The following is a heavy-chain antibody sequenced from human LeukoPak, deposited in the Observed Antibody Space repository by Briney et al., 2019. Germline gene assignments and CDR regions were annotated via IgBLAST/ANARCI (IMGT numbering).Heavy chain of an antibody. D-gene: IGHD3-10*01. Sequence: GGSLRLSCAASGFTFRNYVIHWVRQAPGKGLEWVAVTSSDLNVKLYADSVKGRFTISRDNSTSTLYLQMNSLRPEDTAIYYCAREGYYGSGSPPSLYFDYWGQGTLVTVSS. J-gene: IGHJ4*02. CDR1: GFTFRNYV. V-gene: IGHV3-30-3*01. CDR2: TSSDLNVK. CDR3: AREGYYGSGSPPSLYFDY.